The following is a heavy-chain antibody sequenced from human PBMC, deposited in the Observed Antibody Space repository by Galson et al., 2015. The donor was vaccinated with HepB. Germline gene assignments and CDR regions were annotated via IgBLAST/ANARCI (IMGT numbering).Heavy chain of an antibody. J-gene: IGHJ6*02. CDR3: ARGLLVGAVHDAFDV. D-gene: IGHD1-26*01. Sequence: SLRLSCAASGFTFSSYGMHWVRQAPGKGLEWVAVIWYDGSNKYYADSVKGRFTISRDNSKNTLYLQMNSLRAEDTAVYYCARGLLVGAVHDAFDVWCQGTTVTVSS. CDR2: IWYDGSNK. V-gene: IGHV3-33*01. CDR1: GFTFSSYG.